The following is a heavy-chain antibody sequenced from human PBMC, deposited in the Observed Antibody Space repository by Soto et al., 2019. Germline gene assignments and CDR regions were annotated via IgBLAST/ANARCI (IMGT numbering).Heavy chain of an antibody. Sequence: EVQLVESGGGLVQPGGSLRLSCAASGFTFSSYWMSWVRQAPGKALECVANIKQDGRETYDVDSVKGRFTISRDNANSALYLQMDSLGAEATAVYCCARGASHYSSVHVWYWGQGTHVIVSS. CDR3: ARGASHYSSVHVWY. CDR1: GFTFSSYW. V-gene: IGHV3-7*03. J-gene: IGHJ4*02. D-gene: IGHD3-10*01. CDR2: IKQDGRET.